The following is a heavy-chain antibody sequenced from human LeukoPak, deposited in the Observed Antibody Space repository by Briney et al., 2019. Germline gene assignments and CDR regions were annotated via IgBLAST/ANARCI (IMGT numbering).Heavy chain of an antibody. CDR3: ARDRRDYGDYSYFDY. CDR1: GGSINNNY. D-gene: IGHD4-17*01. Sequence: PSETLSLTCTVSGGSINNNYWSWIRQPAGKGLEWIGRIYYSGRTNYSPSLNSRVTMSVDTSKNQFSLKLRSVTAADTAVYYCARDRRDYGDYSYFDYWGQGTLVTVSS. J-gene: IGHJ4*02. V-gene: IGHV4-4*07. CDR2: IYYSGRT.